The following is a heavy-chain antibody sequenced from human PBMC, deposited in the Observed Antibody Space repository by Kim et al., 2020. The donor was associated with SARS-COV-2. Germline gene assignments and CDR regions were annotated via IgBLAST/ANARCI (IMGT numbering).Heavy chain of an antibody. CDR2: IKKDGTER. CDR3: ARLDTYPRESSAPNPWGL. Sequence: GGSLRLSCAVSGFPNTNYWMSWVRQAPGKGLEWVAMIKKDGTERYYVDSVKGRFTISRDKAKNSLYLQMNSLRVEDTAMYYCARLDTYPRESSAPNPWGLWGQGTQLPVSS. V-gene: IGHV3-7*01. CDR1: GFPNTNYW. D-gene: IGHD7-27*01. J-gene: IGHJ4*02.